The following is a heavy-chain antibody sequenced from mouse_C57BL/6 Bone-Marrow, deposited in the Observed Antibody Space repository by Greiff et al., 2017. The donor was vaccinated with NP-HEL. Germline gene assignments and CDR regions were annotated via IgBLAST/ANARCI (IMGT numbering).Heavy chain of an antibody. J-gene: IGHJ3*01. CDR2: IHPNSGST. CDR3: ARVLESAWFAY. CDR1: GYTFTSYW. Sequence: QVQLQQPGAELVKPGASVKLSCKASGYTFTSYWMHWVKQRPGQGLEWIGMIHPNSGSTNYNEKFKSKATLTVDKSSSTAYMQLSSLTSEDSAVYYCARVLESAWFAYWDQGTLITVSA. D-gene: IGHD1-3*01. V-gene: IGHV1-64*01.